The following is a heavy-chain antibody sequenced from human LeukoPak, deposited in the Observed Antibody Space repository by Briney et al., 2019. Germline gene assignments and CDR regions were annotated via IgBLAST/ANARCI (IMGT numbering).Heavy chain of an antibody. D-gene: IGHD3-10*01. V-gene: IGHV3-66*01. J-gene: IGHJ3*02. CDR1: GGSISSGGYY. Sequence: LSLTCTVSGGSISSGGYYWSWIRQHPGKGLEWVSVIYSGGSTYYADSVKGRFTISRDNSKNTLYLQMNSLRAEDRAVYYCARGTQSSGVAFDIWGQGTMVTVSS. CDR3: ARGTQSSGVAFDI. CDR2: IYSGGST.